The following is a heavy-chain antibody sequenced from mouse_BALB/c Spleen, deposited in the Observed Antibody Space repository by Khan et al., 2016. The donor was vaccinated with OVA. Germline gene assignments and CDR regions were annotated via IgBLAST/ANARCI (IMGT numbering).Heavy chain of an antibody. Sequence: QVQLQQSGPVLVKPGASVKMSCMASGYTFTDYIINWVRQRTGQGLEWIGQIYPGSGSTYYNEKFKDKATLTADKSSNTAYMQLRSLTSEDSAVYVLARSGYGSLAYWGQGTTLTVSS. CDR3: ARSGYGSLAY. CDR1: GYTFTDYI. CDR2: IYPGSGST. V-gene: IGHV1-77*01. J-gene: IGHJ2*01. D-gene: IGHD1-1*01.